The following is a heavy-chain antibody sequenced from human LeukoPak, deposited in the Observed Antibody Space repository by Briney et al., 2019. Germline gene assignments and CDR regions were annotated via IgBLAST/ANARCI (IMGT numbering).Heavy chain of an antibody. V-gene: IGHV4-39*07. D-gene: IGHD2-15*01. J-gene: IGHJ3*02. CDR1: GGSISSRTYY. CDR3: ARVVVVAAVISDAFDI. CDR2: IYYSGST. Sequence: ASETLSLACTVSGGSISSRTYYWGWIRQPPGKGLEWIGSIYYSGSTYYNPSLKSRVTISVDTSKNQFSLKLSSVTAADTAVYYCARVVVVAAVISDAFDIWGQGTMVTVSS.